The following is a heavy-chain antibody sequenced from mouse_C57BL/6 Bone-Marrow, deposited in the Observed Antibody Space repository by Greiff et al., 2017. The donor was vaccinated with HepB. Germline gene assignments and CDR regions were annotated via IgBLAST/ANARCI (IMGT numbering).Heavy chain of an antibody. D-gene: IGHD1-1*01. CDR3: ARDTTGYFDV. CDR2: IYPRSGNT. J-gene: IGHJ1*03. Sequence: QVQLQQSGAELARPGASVKLSSKASGYTFTSYGISWVKQRTGQGLEWIGEIYPRSGNTYYNEKFKGKATMTADTSSSTAYMELRSLTSEDSAVCFCARDTTGYFDVWGTGTTVTVSS. CDR1: GYTFTSYG. V-gene: IGHV1-81*01.